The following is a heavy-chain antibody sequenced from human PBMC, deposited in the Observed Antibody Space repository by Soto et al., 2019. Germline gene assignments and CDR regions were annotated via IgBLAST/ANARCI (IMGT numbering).Heavy chain of an antibody. J-gene: IGHJ5*02. Sequence: GGSLRLSCAASGFTFSSYGMHWVRQAPGKGLEWVAVISYDGSNKYYADSVKGRFTISRDNSKNTLYLQMNSLRAEDTAVYYCAKDVVTWGSNWFDPWGQGTLVTVSS. CDR3: AKDVVTWGSNWFDP. D-gene: IGHD3-22*01. CDR2: ISYDGSNK. CDR1: GFTFSSYG. V-gene: IGHV3-30*18.